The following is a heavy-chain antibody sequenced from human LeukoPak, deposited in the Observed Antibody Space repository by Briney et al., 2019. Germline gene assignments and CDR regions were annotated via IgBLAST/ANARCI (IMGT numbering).Heavy chain of an antibody. CDR1: GYTFTGYF. Sequence: ASVKVSCKASGYTFTGYFMHWVRQAPGQGLEWMGWINPNSGDTNYAQKFQGRVTVTGDTSISTAYMELSRLRSDDTAVYYCARESDDSSGWDYWGQGTLVTVSS. J-gene: IGHJ4*02. V-gene: IGHV1-2*02. D-gene: IGHD6-19*01. CDR3: ARESDDSSGWDY. CDR2: INPNSGDT.